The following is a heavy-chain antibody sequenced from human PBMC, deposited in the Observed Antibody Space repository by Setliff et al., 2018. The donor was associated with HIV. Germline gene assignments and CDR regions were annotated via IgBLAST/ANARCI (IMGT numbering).Heavy chain of an antibody. CDR1: GDSITNDDYY. D-gene: IGHD2-2*02. J-gene: IGHJ5*02. Sequence: KTSETLSLTCTGSGDSITNDDYYWGWIRQPPGKGLEWIAIIHYNGRTYYDPSLKSRVTIFVDTSKTQFYLKLRSVTASDTAVYYCARYTSKVDWFDPWGQGTLVTVSS. V-gene: IGHV4-39*01. CDR3: ARYTSKVDWFDP. CDR2: IHYNGRT.